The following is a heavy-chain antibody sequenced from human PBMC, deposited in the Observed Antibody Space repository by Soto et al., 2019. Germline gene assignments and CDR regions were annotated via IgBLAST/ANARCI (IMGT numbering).Heavy chain of an antibody. CDR3: ARSEDTAMAYGAFDI. Sequence: SVKVSCKASGGTFSSYAISWVRQAPGQGLEWMGGIIPIFGTANYAQKFQGRVTITADKSTSTAYMELSSLRSEDTAVYYCARSEDTAMAYGAFDIWGQGTMVTVSS. D-gene: IGHD5-18*01. J-gene: IGHJ3*02. V-gene: IGHV1-69*06. CDR2: IIPIFGTA. CDR1: GGTFSSYA.